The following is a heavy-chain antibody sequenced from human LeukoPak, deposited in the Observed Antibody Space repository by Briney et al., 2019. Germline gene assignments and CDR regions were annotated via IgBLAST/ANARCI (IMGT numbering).Heavy chain of an antibody. V-gene: IGHV4-59*01. CDR1: GGSLSSYY. J-gene: IGHJ4*02. CDR2: IYYSGST. D-gene: IGHD7-27*01. Sequence: SDTLSLTCTVSGGSLSSYYWSWIRQPPGKGLEWIGYIYYSGSTNYNPSLKSRVTISVDTSKNQFSLKLSSVTAADTAVYYCARDNGTGELGPFDYWGQGTLVTVSS. CDR3: ARDNGTGELGPFDY.